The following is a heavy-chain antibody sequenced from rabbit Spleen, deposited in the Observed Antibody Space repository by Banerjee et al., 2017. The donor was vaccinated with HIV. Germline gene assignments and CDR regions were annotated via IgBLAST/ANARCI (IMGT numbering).Heavy chain of an antibody. V-gene: IGHV1S45*01. Sequence: QEQLEESGGGLVKPGASLTLTCTASGFSFISSYDMSWVRQAPGKGLEWIGFIYTGNGKNYYASWAKGRFTISSTSSTTVTLQMTSLTGADTATYFCARDLIGVIGWNFDFWGPGTLVTVS. D-gene: IGHD1-1*01. CDR1: GFSFISSYD. CDR3: ARDLIGVIGWNFDF. J-gene: IGHJ6*01. CDR2: IYTGNGKN.